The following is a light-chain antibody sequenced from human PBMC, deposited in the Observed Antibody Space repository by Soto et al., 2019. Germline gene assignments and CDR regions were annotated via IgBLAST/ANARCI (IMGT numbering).Light chain of an antibody. CDR3: QQYYSTLFWT. Sequence: DIVMTQSPDSLAVSLGERATINCKSSQSVLYSSNNKNYLAWYQQKPGQPPKLLIYWASTRESGVPXXXXXXXXXXXXXXXISSLQAEDVAVYYCQQYYSTLFWTFGQGTKVEIK. CDR1: QSVLYSSNNKNY. V-gene: IGKV4-1*01. J-gene: IGKJ1*01. CDR2: WAS.